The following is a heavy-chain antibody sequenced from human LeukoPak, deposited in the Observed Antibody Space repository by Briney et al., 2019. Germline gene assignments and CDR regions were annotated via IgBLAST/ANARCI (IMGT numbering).Heavy chain of an antibody. CDR2: ISGRGASK. Sequence: GESLRLSCAASGFPFNNYAMSWVRQAPGKGLEWVSGISGRGASKYYADSVKVRFTISRDNAQNSLYLKMNSLRAEDTAVYYCARLREIPVFGVVTKSTSYFDYWGQGTLVTVSS. CDR1: GFPFNNYA. CDR3: ARLREIPVFGVVTKSTSYFDY. V-gene: IGHV3-23*01. J-gene: IGHJ4*02. D-gene: IGHD3-3*01.